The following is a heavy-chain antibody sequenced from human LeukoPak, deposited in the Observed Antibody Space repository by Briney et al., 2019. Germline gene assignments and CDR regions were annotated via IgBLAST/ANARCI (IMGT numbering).Heavy chain of an antibody. J-gene: IGHJ5*02. CDR3: AKDTTPPKAGFDP. D-gene: IGHD1-14*01. Sequence: GGSLRLSCAASGFTFSSYGMHWVRQAPGKGLEWVAFIRYDGSNKYYADSVKGRFTISRDNSKNTLYLQMSSLRAEDTAVYYCAKDTTPPKAGFDPWGQGTLVTVSS. CDR2: IRYDGSNK. V-gene: IGHV3-30*02. CDR1: GFTFSSYG.